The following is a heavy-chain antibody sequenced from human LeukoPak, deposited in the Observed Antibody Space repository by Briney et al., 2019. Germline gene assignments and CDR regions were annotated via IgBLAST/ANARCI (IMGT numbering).Heavy chain of an antibody. D-gene: IGHD6-6*01. CDR1: GGSISSSGYY. J-gene: IGHJ4*02. CDR3: AKKMDNSSPFFDY. V-gene: IGHV3-23*01. CDR2: ITGSAYST. Sequence: PSETLSLTCTVSGGSISSSGYYRGWIRQPPGKGLEWVSAITGSAYSTYYADSVEGRFTISRDNSKNTLYLQMDSLRAEDTAVYYCAKKMDNSSPFFDYWGQGTLVTVSS.